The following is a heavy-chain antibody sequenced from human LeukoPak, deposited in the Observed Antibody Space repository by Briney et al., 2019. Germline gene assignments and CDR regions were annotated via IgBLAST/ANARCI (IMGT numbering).Heavy chain of an antibody. CDR1: GFNFDDYA. V-gene: IGHV3-9*01. J-gene: IGHJ5*02. D-gene: IGHD2-15*01. Sequence: GGSLRLSCAAWGFNFDDYAMEWVRQPPAKGLEWASGISWNSANIGYADSVKGRFTISRDNAKNSLYLQMNSLRDEDSAFYYCATVAGSSFSRNYFDPWGQGTLVTVSS. CDR3: ATVAGSSFSRNYFDP. CDR2: ISWNSANI.